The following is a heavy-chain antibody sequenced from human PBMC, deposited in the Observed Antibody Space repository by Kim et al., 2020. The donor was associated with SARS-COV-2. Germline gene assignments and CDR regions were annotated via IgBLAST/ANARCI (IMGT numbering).Heavy chain of an antibody. D-gene: IGHD3-10*01. J-gene: IGHJ4*02. CDR3: ARGAFLWLGELLFRENYFDR. CDR2: ISFDGSKQ. Sequence: GGSLRLSCAASGFTFNKYAMHWVRQAPGKGLEWVGLISFDGSKQYFPDSVKGRFTISRDNSKDTLHLQMNSLRPEDTAVYYCARGAFLWLGELLFRENYFDRWGQGTLVTVSS. V-gene: IGHV3-33*05. CDR1: GFTFNKYA.